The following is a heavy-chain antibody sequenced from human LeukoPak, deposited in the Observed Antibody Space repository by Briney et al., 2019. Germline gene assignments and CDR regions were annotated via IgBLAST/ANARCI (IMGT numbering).Heavy chain of an antibody. CDR2: IYHSGST. CDR3: ARGIGARFGKIRWYFDY. Sequence: SETLSLTCTVSGGSISSYYWSWIRQPPGKGLEWIGSIYHSGSTYYNPSLKSRVTISVDTSKNQFSLKLSSVTAADTAVYYCARGIGARFGKIRWYFDYWGQGTLVTVSS. J-gene: IGHJ4*02. CDR1: GGSISSYY. V-gene: IGHV4-59*12. D-gene: IGHD3-10*01.